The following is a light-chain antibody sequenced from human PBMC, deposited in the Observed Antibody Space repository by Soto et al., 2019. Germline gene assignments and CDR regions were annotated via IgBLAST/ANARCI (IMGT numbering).Light chain of an antibody. J-gene: IGLJ2*01. CDR3: QVWDSSSDHVI. CDR1: NIGSKN. CDR2: DDR. V-gene: IGLV3-21*02. Sequence: SYELTQPPSVSVAPGQTARITCAGNNIGSKNVHWYQQNPGQAPTLVDYDDRSRPSGIPERLSGTNSGNTATLTISRVEAADEADYYCQVWDSSSDHVIFGGGTKLTVL.